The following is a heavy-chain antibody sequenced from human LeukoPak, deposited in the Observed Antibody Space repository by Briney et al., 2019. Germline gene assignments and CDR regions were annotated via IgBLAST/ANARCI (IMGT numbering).Heavy chain of an antibody. D-gene: IGHD5-24*01. J-gene: IGHJ4*02. V-gene: IGHV1-2*02. CDR2: INPNIGGT. Sequence: ASVKVSCKASGYTSTGYSMHWVRHAPGQGLEWMGWINPNIGGTNYAQTFQGRVTIHRDTSISTAYMELSRLRPADPAVYYCAREFLEANYFDYWGQGTLVTVSS. CDR1: GYTSTGYS. CDR3: AREFLEANYFDY.